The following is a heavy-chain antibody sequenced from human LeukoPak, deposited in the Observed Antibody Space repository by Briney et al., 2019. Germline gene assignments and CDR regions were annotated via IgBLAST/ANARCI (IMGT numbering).Heavy chain of an antibody. J-gene: IGHJ4*02. CDR3: ARIRFLEWLRPEYYFDY. CDR1: GGSISSYY. D-gene: IGHD3-3*01. CDR2: IYTSGST. V-gene: IGHV4-4*07. Sequence: SETLSLTCTVSGGSISSYYWSWIRQPAGKGLERIGRIYTSGSTNYNPSLKSRVTMSVDTSKNQFSLKLSSVTAADTAVYYCARIRFLEWLRPEYYFDYWGQGTLVTVSS.